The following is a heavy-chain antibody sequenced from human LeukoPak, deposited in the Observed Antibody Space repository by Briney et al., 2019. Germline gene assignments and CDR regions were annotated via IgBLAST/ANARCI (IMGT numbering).Heavy chain of an antibody. CDR2: IYYSGST. CDR3: ATDQPRYSSSGRVWFQH. CDR1: GGSISSGGYY. D-gene: IGHD6-13*01. Sequence: PSETLSLTCTVSGGSISSGGYYWSWIRQHPGKGLEWIGYIYYSGSTYYNPSLKSRVTISVDTSKNQFSLKLSSVTAADTAVYYCATDQPRYSSSGRVWFQHWGQGTLVTVSS. J-gene: IGHJ1*01. V-gene: IGHV4-31*03.